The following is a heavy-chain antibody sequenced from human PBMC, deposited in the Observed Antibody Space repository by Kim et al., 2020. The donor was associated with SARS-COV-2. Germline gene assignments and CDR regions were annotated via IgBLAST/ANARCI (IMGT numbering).Heavy chain of an antibody. CDR2: ISGSGGST. J-gene: IGHJ4*02. Sequence: GGSLRLSCAASGFTFSSYAMSWVRQAPGKGLEWVSAISGSGGSTYYADSVKGRFTISRDNSKNTLYLQMNSLRAEDTAVYYCAKGRLGPKAALWFGELLCFDYWGQGTLVTVSS. V-gene: IGHV3-23*01. CDR3: AKGRLGPKAALWFGELLCFDY. CDR1: GFTFSSYA. D-gene: IGHD3-10*01.